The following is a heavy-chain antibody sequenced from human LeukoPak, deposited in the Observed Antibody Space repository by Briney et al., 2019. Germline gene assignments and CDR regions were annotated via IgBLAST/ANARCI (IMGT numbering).Heavy chain of an antibody. D-gene: IGHD3-3*01. CDR2: IYHSGST. Sequence: SETLSLTCTVSGYSISSGYYWGWIRQPPEKGLEWIGSIYHSGSTYYNPSLKSRVTISVDTSKNQFSLKLSSVTAADTAVYYCARDLWYYDFWSGYYNNFDYWGQGTLVTVSS. J-gene: IGHJ4*02. CDR3: ARDLWYYDFWSGYYNNFDY. V-gene: IGHV4-38-2*02. CDR1: GYSISSGYY.